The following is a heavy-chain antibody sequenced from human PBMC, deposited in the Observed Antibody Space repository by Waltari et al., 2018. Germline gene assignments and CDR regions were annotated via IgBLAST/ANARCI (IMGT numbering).Heavy chain of an antibody. CDR2: IRHDNSEI. CDR1: GFPFGHYW. J-gene: IGHJ4*02. V-gene: IGHV3-7*01. CDR3: ARDPGRVGFDY. Sequence: EVQLVEPGGGLVQHGGSRRLSCGASGFPFGHYWMSWVRQAPGKGLEWVANIRHDNSEIYYVDSVKGRFTISRDNAKNSLFLQMNSLRGEDTAVYYCARDPGRVGFDYWGQGTLVTVSS. D-gene: IGHD1-26*01.